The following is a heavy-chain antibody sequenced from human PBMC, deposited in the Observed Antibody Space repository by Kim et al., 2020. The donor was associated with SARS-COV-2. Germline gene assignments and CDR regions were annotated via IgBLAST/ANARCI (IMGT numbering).Heavy chain of an antibody. CDR1: GYTFTSYY. J-gene: IGHJ4*02. D-gene: IGHD1-26*01. CDR3: ARVVPRGGSSPWLNY. Sequence: ASVKVSCKASGYTFTSYYMHWVRQAPGQGLEWMGIINPSGGSTSYAQKFQGRVTMTRDTSTSTVYMELSSLRSEDTAVYYCARVVPRGGSSPWLNYWGQGTLVTVSS. V-gene: IGHV1-46*01. CDR2: INPSGGST.